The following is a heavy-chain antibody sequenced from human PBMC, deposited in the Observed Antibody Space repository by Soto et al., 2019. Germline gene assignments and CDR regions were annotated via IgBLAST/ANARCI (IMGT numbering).Heavy chain of an antibody. CDR2: IIPIFGTA. Sequence: ASVKVSCKASGGTFSSYAISWVRQAPGQGLEWMGGIIPIFGTANYAQKFQGRVTITADESTSTAYMELSSLRSEDTAVYYCARDAIVATAAFDIWGQGTMVTVSS. CDR3: ARDAIVATAAFDI. D-gene: IGHD5-12*01. CDR1: GGTFSSYA. V-gene: IGHV1-69*13. J-gene: IGHJ3*02.